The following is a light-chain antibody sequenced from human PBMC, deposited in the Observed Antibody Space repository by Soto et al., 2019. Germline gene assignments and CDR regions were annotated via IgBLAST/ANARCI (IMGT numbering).Light chain of an antibody. J-gene: IGLJ2*01. Sequence: QSVLTQPPSVSGAPGQRVTISCTGSSSNIGAGYDVHWYQQLPGTAPKLLIYGNSNRPSGVPDRFSDSKSGTSASLAITGLQAEDEADYYCQSYDSSLSGVVFGGWTKLTVL. CDR2: GNS. CDR1: SSNIGAGYD. V-gene: IGLV1-40*01. CDR3: QSYDSSLSGVV.